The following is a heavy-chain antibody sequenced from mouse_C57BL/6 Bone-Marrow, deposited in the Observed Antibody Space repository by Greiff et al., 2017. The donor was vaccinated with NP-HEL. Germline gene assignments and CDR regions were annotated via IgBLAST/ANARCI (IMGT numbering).Heavy chain of an antibody. CDR2: ISSGGSYT. J-gene: IGHJ3*01. CDR1: GFTFSSYG. CDR3: ASPYDYDVAWFAY. V-gene: IGHV5-6*01. Sequence: EVKLVESGGDLVKPGGSLKLSCAASGFTFSSYGMSWVRQTPDKRLEWVATISSGGSYTYYTDSVQWRFTISRDNAKNTLYLQMSSLKSENTAMYYCASPYDYDVAWFAYWGQGTLVTVSA. D-gene: IGHD2-4*01.